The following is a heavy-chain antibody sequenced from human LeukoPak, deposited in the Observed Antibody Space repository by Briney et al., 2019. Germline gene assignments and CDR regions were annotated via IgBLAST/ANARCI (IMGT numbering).Heavy chain of an antibody. CDR2: IIPIFGTA. CDR1: GGTFSSYA. V-gene: IGHV1-69*05. CDR3: ASSGKSGEFDY. Sequence: ASVKVSCKASGGTFSSYAISWVRQAPGQGLEWMGGIIPIFGTANYAQKYQGRVTITTDESTSTAYMELSSLRSEDTAVYYCASSGKSGEFDYWGQGTLVTVSS. J-gene: IGHJ4*02. D-gene: IGHD5-12*01.